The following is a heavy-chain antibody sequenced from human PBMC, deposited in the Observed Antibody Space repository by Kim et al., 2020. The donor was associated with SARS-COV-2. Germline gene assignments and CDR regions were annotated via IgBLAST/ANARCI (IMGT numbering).Heavy chain of an antibody. Sequence: GGSLRLSCAASGFTFSSYAMHWVRQAPGKGLEWVAVISYDGSNKYYADSVKGRFTISRDNSKNTLYLQMNSLRAEDTAVYYCARVPHLYYDSSGYYFDATRDYWGQGTLVTVSS. CDR3: ARVPHLYYDSSGYYFDATRDY. CDR1: GFTFSSYA. CDR2: ISYDGSNK. D-gene: IGHD3-22*01. V-gene: IGHV3-30*04. J-gene: IGHJ4*02.